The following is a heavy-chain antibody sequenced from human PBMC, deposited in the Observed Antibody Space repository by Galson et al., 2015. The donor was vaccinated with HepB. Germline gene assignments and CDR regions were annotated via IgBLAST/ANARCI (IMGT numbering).Heavy chain of an antibody. D-gene: IGHD6-13*01. CDR1: GYTFTKYG. J-gene: IGHJ4*02. CDR2: ISAYNGDT. Sequence: SVKVSCKASGYTFTKYGISWVRQAPGQGLEWMGWISAYNGDTNSARKFQGRVTMTTDTSTSTAYMELRSLRSDDTAGCYCARDNVVRRSWGGRSRPRFDYWGQGTLVTASS. V-gene: IGHV1-18*01. CDR3: ARDNVVRRSWGGRSRPRFDY.